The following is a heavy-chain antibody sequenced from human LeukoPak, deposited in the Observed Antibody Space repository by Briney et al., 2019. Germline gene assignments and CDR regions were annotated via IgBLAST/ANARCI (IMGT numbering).Heavy chain of an antibody. J-gene: IGHJ4*02. CDR3: ARHSPYYYDSSGYYVFDY. D-gene: IGHD3-22*01. CDR2: IYSGGST. Sequence: SETLSLTCTVSGASISGSGYYWGWIRQPPGKGLEWIGSIYSGGSTYYNASLQSRVTISIETFKNQISLRLNSVTTADTAMYYCARHSPYYYDSSGYYVFDYWGQGTLVTVSS. V-gene: IGHV4-39*01. CDR1: GASISGSGYY.